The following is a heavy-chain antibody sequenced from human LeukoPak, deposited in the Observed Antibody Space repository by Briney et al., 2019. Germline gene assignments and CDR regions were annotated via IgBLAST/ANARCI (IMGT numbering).Heavy chain of an antibody. D-gene: IGHD6-13*01. CDR2: INPNSGGT. Sequence: ASVKVSCKASGYTFTGYYIHWVRQAPGQGLEWMGWINPNSGGTNYAQKFQGRVTMTRDTSISTAYMELTRLRSDDTAVYLCARSSAIGYSPTSIDYWGQGTLVTVSS. V-gene: IGHV1-2*02. J-gene: IGHJ4*02. CDR1: GYTFTGYY. CDR3: ARSSAIGYSPTSIDY.